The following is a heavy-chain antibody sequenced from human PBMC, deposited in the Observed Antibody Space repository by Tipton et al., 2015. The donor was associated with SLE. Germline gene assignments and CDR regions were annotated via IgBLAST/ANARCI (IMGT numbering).Heavy chain of an antibody. CDR3: ARRRDGYYYYYGMDV. Sequence: LRLSCTVSGGSISSSDYYWDWIRQPPGKGLEWIGSIYYSGSTYYNPSLKSRVTISVDTSKNQFSLRLSSVTAADTAVYYCARRRDGYYYYYGMDVWGQGPTVTVSS. V-gene: IGHV4-39*07. J-gene: IGHJ6*02. CDR2: IYYSGST. CDR1: GGSISSSDYY.